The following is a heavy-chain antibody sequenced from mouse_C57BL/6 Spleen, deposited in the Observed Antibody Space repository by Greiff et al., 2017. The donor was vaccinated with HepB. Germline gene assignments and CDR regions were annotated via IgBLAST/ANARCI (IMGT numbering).Heavy chain of an antibody. V-gene: IGHV7-3*01. J-gene: IGHJ2*01. CDR2: IRNKANGYTT. D-gene: IGHD1-1*01. CDR1: GFTFTDYY. CDR3: ARWRYYGSSYYFDY. Sequence: EVKLVESGGGLVQPGGSLSLSCAASGFTFTDYYMSWVRQPPGKALEWLGFIRNKANGYTTEYSASVKGRFTISRDNSQSILYLQMNALRAEDSATYCCARWRYYGSSYYFDYWGQGTTLTVSS.